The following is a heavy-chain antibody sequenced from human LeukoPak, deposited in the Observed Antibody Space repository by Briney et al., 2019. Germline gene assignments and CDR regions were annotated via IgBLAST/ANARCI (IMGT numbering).Heavy chain of an antibody. Sequence: ASVKVSCKASGYTFTSYDINWVRQATGQGLEWMGWMNPNSGNTGYAQKFQGRVTMTRNTSISTAYMELSSLRSEDTAVYYCASWGRPYCSGGSCYSLEQKSAWGQGTLVTVSS. CDR1: GYTFTSYD. D-gene: IGHD2-15*01. J-gene: IGHJ5*02. CDR2: MNPNSGNT. CDR3: ASWGRPYCSGGSCYSLEQKSA. V-gene: IGHV1-8*01.